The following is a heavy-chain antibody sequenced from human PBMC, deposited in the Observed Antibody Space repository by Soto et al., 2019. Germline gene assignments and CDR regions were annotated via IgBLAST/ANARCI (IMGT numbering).Heavy chain of an antibody. CDR2: INHSGST. V-gene: IGHV4-34*01. D-gene: IGHD3-22*01. J-gene: IGHJ5*02. CDR3: ASFYYDSSGYYSNWFDP. CDR1: GGSFRVYY. Sequence: PSETLSLTCAVYGGSFRVYYWSWIRQPPGKGLEWIGEINHSGSTNYNPSLKSRVTISVDTSKNQFSLKLSSVTAADTAVYYCASFYYDSSGYYSNWFDPWGQGTLVTVS.